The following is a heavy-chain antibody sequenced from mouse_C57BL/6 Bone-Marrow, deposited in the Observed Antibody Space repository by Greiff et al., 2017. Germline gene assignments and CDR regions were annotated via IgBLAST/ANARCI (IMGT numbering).Heavy chain of an antibody. D-gene: IGHD1-1*01. CDR3: ARSGLITTVVARTMDD. Sequence: VQLQQSGAELARPGASVKLSCKASGYTFTSYGISWVKQRTGQGLEWIGEIYPRSGNTYYNEKFKGKATLTADKSSSTAYMELRSLTSEDSAVYFCARSGLITTVVARTMDDWGQGASVTVAS. CDR1: GYTFTSYG. CDR2: IYPRSGNT. V-gene: IGHV1-81*01. J-gene: IGHJ4*01.